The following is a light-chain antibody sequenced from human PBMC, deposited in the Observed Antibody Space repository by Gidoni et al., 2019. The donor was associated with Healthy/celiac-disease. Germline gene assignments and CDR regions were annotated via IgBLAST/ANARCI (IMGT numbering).Light chain of an antibody. V-gene: IGKV3-15*01. CDR3: QQYNNWPPFT. CDR1: QSVSSN. Sequence: EIVMTQSPATLSVSPGERATLSCRASQSVSSNVAWYQQKPGQAPRLLIYVASTRATGIPASFSGSGSGTEFTLTISSLQSEDFAVYYCQQYNNWPPFTFGPGTKVDIK. CDR2: VAS. J-gene: IGKJ3*01.